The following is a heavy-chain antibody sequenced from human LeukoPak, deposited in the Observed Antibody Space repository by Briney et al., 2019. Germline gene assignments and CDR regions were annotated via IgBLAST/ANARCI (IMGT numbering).Heavy chain of an antibody. CDR3: AKDMADYYGSGSYYNLLALVY. V-gene: IGHV3-23*01. Sequence: QPGGSLRLACAASGFTFSSYAMSWVCHAPEKGLEWVSGISGSGVSTYYADSVKGRFTISRDNSKNTLYLQMNSLRAEDTAVYYCAKDMADYYGSGSYYNLLALVYWGEGTLVTVSS. D-gene: IGHD3-10*01. J-gene: IGHJ4*02. CDR2: ISGSGVST. CDR1: GFTFSSYA.